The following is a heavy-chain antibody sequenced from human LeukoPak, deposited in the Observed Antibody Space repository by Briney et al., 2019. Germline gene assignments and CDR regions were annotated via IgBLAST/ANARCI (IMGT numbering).Heavy chain of an antibody. V-gene: IGHV4-4*07. J-gene: IGHJ4*02. CDR2: MHTSGNA. Sequence: SETLSLTCTVSGDSISSYYWTWIRQPAGRGLEWIGRMHTSGNANYNPSLKSRIAMSVDASKNQFSLKLSSVTAADTAVYYCARGSGWYYYWGQGTLVTVSS. D-gene: IGHD6-19*01. CDR1: GDSISSYY. CDR3: ARGSGWYYY.